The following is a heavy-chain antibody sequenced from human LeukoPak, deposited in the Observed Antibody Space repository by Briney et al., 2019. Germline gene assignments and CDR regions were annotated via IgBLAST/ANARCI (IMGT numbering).Heavy chain of an antibody. Sequence: ASVKVSCRVSGYTLTQLSVHWVRQAPGKGLEWMGGFDVEDGEIIYAQKFQGRVTMTEDTSTDTAYMELSSLGSEDTAVYYCATNRQIMILGVVIMPAFDIWGQGTMVTVSS. J-gene: IGHJ3*02. CDR3: ATNRQIMILGVVIMPAFDI. V-gene: IGHV1-24*01. D-gene: IGHD3-3*01. CDR1: GYTLTQLS. CDR2: FDVEDGEI.